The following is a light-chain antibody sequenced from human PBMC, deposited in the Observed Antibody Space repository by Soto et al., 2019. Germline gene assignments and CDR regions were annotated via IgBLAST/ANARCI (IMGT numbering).Light chain of an antibody. CDR1: QSVSSSY. V-gene: IGKV3-20*01. CDR3: QQYTGPPTT. Sequence: ELVLTQSPGTLSLSSGESATLXXRTCQSVSSSYLAWYQQKPGQAPXXLIYGASSRATGIPDRFSGSGSGTDFTLTITRLEPEDSAVYFCQQYTGPPTTFGQGTRL. CDR2: GAS. J-gene: IGKJ5*01.